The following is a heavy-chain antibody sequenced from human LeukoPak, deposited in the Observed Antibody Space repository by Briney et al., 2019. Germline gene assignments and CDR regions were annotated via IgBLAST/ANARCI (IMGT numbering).Heavy chain of an antibody. Sequence: GRSLRLSCAASGFTFSSYAMHWVRQAPGKGLEWVAVISYDGSNKYYADSVKGRFTISRDNSKNTLYLQMNSLRAEDTAVYYCARVPVLAGTDYYYGIDVCGKGTTVTVSS. V-gene: IGHV3-30*04. D-gene: IGHD6-19*01. J-gene: IGHJ6*04. CDR1: GFTFSSYA. CDR3: ARVPVLAGTDYYYGIDV. CDR2: ISYDGSNK.